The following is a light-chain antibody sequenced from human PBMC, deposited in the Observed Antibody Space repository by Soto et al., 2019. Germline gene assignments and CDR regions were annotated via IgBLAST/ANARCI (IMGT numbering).Light chain of an antibody. V-gene: IGKV3-20*01. CDR3: QQYCSSSKWT. J-gene: IGKJ1*01. CDR2: AAS. CDR1: QSVSSAY. Sequence: EIGLPQSPGTLSLSPGERATLSCRASQSVSSAYLAWYQHKPGQPPTLLIYAASSRVTGIPDRFSGSGSGTDFTLTISRLEPEDFEVYYCQQYCSSSKWTFGQGTKVEIK.